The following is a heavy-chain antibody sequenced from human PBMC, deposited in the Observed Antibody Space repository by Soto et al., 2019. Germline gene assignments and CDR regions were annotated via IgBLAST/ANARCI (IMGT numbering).Heavy chain of an antibody. CDR3: AKGPFSHRTRGYYFDY. CDR1: GFTFSSYG. Sequence: QVQLVESGGGVVQPGRSLRLSCAASGFTFSSYGMHWVRQAPGKGLEWVAVISYDGSNKYYADSVKGRFTISRDNSKNTLYLQMNSLRAEDTAVYYCAKGPFSHRTRGYYFDYWGQGTLVTVSS. D-gene: IGHD2-2*01. J-gene: IGHJ4*02. V-gene: IGHV3-30*18. CDR2: ISYDGSNK.